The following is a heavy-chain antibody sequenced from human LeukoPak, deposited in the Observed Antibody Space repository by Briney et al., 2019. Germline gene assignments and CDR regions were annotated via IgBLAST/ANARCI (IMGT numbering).Heavy chain of an antibody. CDR1: GFTFSSYA. V-gene: IGHV3-23*01. CDR3: ARGNYGSALDY. CDR2: ISGSGDTT. Sequence: PGGSLRLSCAASGFTFSSYAMSWVRQAPGKGLEWVLAISGSGDTTYYADSVKGRFTISRDNAKNSLYLQMNSLRAEDTAVYYCARGNYGSALDYWGQGTLVTVSS. J-gene: IGHJ4*02. D-gene: IGHD3-10*01.